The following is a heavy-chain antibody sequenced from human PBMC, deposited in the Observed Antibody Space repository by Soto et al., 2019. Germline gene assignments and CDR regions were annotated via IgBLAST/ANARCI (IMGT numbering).Heavy chain of an antibody. CDR2: INWSGEQT. Sequence: GGSLRLSCTASGFSLDDYGMNWVRQTPDKGLAWVSFINWSGEQTRHADSMKGRFTVSRDNSRNSLYLQIDSLRVEDTAFYYWARNRRGRGYHLDYWGQGALGTGSS. CDR1: GFSLDDYG. V-gene: IGHV3-20*04. J-gene: IGHJ4*02. D-gene: IGHD5-18*01. CDR3: ARNRRGRGYHLDY.